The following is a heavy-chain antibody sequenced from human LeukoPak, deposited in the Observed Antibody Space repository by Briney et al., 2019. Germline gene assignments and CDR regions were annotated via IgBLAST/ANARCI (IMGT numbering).Heavy chain of an antibody. J-gene: IGHJ3*02. CDR3: AKDQYDSSGYYMHGVSGSSAFDI. Sequence: PGRSLRLSCAASGFTFDDYAMHWVRQAPGKGLEWVSGISWNSGSIGYADSVKGRFTISRDNAKNSLYLQMNSLRAEDTALYYCAKDQYDSSGYYMHGVSGSSAFDIWGQGTMVTVSS. D-gene: IGHD3-22*01. V-gene: IGHV3-9*01. CDR1: GFTFDDYA. CDR2: ISWNSGSI.